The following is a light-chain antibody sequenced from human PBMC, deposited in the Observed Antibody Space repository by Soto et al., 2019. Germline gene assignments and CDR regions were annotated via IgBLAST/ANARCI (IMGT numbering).Light chain of an antibody. CDR1: QSVSSY. J-gene: IGKJ4*01. Sequence: EIVLTQSPATLSLSPGERATLSCRASQSVSSYLAWYQQKPGQAPTLLIYDASNRATGIPARFSGSGAGTDFTLPISSREPDDFVVYYCQQRSNCPLTFGGGTKVEIK. V-gene: IGKV3-11*01. CDR3: QQRSNCPLT. CDR2: DAS.